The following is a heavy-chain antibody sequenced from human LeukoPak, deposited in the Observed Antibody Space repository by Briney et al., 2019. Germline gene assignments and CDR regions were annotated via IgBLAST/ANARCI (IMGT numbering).Heavy chain of an antibody. CDR2: IYYSGST. CDR1: GGSISSSSYY. Sequence: VKPSETLSLTCTVSGGSISSSSYYWGWIRQPPGKGLEWIGYIYYSGSTNYNPSLKSRVTISVDTSKNQFSLKLSSVTAADTAVYYCARDSGSPVYSGYEAYYYYYGMDVWGQGTTVTVSS. CDR3: ARDSGSPVYSGYEAYYYYYGMDV. J-gene: IGHJ6*02. V-gene: IGHV4-61*01. D-gene: IGHD5-12*01.